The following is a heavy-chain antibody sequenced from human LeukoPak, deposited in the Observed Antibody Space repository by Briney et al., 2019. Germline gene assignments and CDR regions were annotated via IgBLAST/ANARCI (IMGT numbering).Heavy chain of an antibody. D-gene: IGHD3-10*01. J-gene: IGHJ4*02. Sequence: GASVKVSCKASGYTFTSYYMHWVRQAPGQGLEWMGVINPSGGSTSYAQKFQGRVTMTRDMSTSTVYMELSSLRSEDTAVYYCARDPFLWFGESLGPFDYWGQGTLVTVSS. CDR3: ARDPFLWFGESLGPFDY. V-gene: IGHV1-46*01. CDR1: GYTFTSYY. CDR2: INPSGGST.